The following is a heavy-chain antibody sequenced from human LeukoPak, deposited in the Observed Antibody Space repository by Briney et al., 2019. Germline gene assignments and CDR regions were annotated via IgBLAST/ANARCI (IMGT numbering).Heavy chain of an antibody. Sequence: GFLKLSCSASGFPFGGFGMSWGRPASGKGLGWGFGIYWDCGSTGYADSVKGRFTISRDNAKNSLYLQMNSLRAEDTALYYCAREHYGSGSYYSGYYFDYWGQGTLVTVSS. J-gene: IGHJ4*02. D-gene: IGHD3-10*01. CDR3: AREHYGSGSYYSGYYFDY. CDR2: IYWDCGST. CDR1: GFPFGGFG. V-gene: IGHV3-20*04.